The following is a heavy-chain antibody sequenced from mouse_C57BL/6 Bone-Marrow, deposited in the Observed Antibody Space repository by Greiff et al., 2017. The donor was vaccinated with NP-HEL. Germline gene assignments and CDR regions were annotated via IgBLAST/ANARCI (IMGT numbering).Heavy chain of an antibody. J-gene: IGHJ2*01. V-gene: IGHV1-76*01. CDR1: GYTFTDYY. D-gene: IGHD1-1*01. Sequence: QVQLKESGAELVRPGASVKLSCKASGYTFTDYYINWVKQRPGQGLEWIARIYPGSGNTYYNEKFKGKATLTAEKSSSTAYMQISRMTCEESAVYVCARGFITTVVFDYWGQGTTLTVSS. CDR2: IYPGSGNT. CDR3: ARGFITTVVFDY.